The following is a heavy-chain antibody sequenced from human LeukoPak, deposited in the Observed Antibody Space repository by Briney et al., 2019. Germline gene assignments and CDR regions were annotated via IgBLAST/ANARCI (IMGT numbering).Heavy chain of an antibody. J-gene: IGHJ4*02. V-gene: IGHV3-30*02. Sequence: GGSLRLSRAASGFTFSSYGMHWVRQAPGKGLEWGAFIRYDGSNKYYADSVKGRFTISRDISKNTLYLQMNSLRAEDTAVYCCAKDDDLDDIVAGPYWGQRTLVTVSS. CDR1: GFTFSSYG. D-gene: IGHD2-15*01. CDR3: AKDDDLDDIVAGPY. CDR2: IRYDGSNK.